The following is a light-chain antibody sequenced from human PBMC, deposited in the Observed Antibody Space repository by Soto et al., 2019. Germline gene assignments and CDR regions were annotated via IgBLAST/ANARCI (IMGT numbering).Light chain of an antibody. CDR2: WAS. Sequence: DIVMTQSPDSLAVSLGERATINCKSSQSVLYSSINKNYLAWYQQKPGQPPRLLIYWASGRESGVPDRFSGSGSGTDFTLTISSLQAEDVAVYYCQQYFSAPFTFGPGTKVDFK. CDR3: QQYFSAPFT. J-gene: IGKJ3*01. CDR1: QSVLYSSINKNY. V-gene: IGKV4-1*01.